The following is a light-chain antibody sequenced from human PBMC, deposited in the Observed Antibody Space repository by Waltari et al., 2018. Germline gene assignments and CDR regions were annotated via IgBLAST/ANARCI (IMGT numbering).Light chain of an antibody. CDR1: SSVFAVFNY. CDR2: DVR. Sequence: QSALTQSASVSGSPGQSITISCTGTSSVFAVFNYVSWYQQPPGKAPQLMIYDVRKRPSGVSTRFSGSKSGNTASLTISGLQAEDEADYYCSSYTSTWVFGGGTKLTVL. J-gene: IGLJ3*02. CDR3: SSYTSTWV. V-gene: IGLV2-14*01.